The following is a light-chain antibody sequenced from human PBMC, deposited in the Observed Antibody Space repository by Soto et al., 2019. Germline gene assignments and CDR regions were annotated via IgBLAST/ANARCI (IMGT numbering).Light chain of an antibody. CDR1: QNLGSGY. CDR3: QQYDTSPRT. V-gene: IGKV3-20*01. CDR2: AAS. J-gene: IGKJ1*01. Sequence: EIVLTQSPGTLSLSPGEGATLSCRASQNLGSGYLAWYQQKPGQAPRILIYAASSRATGIPDRFSGSGSGTDFSLTISRLEPEDFAVYYCQQYDTSPRTFGQGTKVDIK.